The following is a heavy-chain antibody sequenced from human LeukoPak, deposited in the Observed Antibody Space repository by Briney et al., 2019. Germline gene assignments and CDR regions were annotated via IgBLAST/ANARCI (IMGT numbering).Heavy chain of an antibody. CDR2: FDPEDGET. Sequence: ASVKVSCKVSGYTLTELSMHWVRQAPGKGLEWMGGFDPEDGETIYAQKFQGRVTMTEDTSTDTAYMELSSLRAEDTALYYCAKPGGPGIAARGAFDLWGQGTMVTVSS. J-gene: IGHJ3*01. CDR3: AKPGGPGIAARGAFDL. D-gene: IGHD6-25*01. V-gene: IGHV1-24*01. CDR1: GYTLTELS.